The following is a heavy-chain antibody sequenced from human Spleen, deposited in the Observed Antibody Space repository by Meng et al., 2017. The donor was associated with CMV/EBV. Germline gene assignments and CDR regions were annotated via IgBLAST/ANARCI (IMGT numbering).Heavy chain of an antibody. CDR3: ARVQVTRTPRSYFDH. CDR1: GYSFTGYF. J-gene: IGHJ4*02. CDR2: VNPNTGGA. V-gene: IGHV1-2*02. Sequence: ASVQVSCKASGYSFTGYFMHWVRQAPGQGLEWMGWVNPNTGGANYAQKFQGRVNMTRDTSISTTYTELNRLRSDDTAVYYCARVQVTRTPRSYFDHWGQGTLVTVSS. D-gene: IGHD2-21*02.